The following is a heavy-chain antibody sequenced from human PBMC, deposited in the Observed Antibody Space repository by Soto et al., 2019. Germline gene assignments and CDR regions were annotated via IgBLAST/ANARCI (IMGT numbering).Heavy chain of an antibody. J-gene: IGHJ5*02. Sequence: ASVKVSCKASGYTFTGYYMHWVRQAPGQGLEWMGWINPNSGGTNYAQKFQGRVTMTRDTSISTAYMELSRLRSDDTAVYYCARNLIYGDIGFEPWGQGTLVTVSS. CDR2: INPNSGGT. V-gene: IGHV1-2*02. CDR3: ARNLIYGDIGFEP. D-gene: IGHD4-17*01. CDR1: GYTFTGYY.